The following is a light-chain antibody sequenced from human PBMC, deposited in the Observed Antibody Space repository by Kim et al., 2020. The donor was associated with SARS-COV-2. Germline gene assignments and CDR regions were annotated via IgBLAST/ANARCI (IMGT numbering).Light chain of an antibody. CDR1: SSNIGNNC. J-gene: IGLJ2*01. V-gene: IGLV1-51*01. CDR3: ATWDSSLSAVV. CDR2: DNN. Sequence: QSVLTQPPSVSAAPGQKVTISCSGGSSNIGNNCVSWYQQFPGTAPKLLIYDNNQRPSGIPDRFSGSKSGTSATLGITGLQTGDEADYYCATWDSSLSAVVFGGGTKVTVL.